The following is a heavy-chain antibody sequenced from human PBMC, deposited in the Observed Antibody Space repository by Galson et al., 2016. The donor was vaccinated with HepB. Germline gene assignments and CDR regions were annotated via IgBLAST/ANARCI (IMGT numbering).Heavy chain of an antibody. CDR1: GFSISTSGVA. V-gene: IGHV2-5*02. J-gene: IGHJ3*01. Sequence: PALVKPTQTLTLTCDVSGFSISTSGVAVAWIRQPPGEALEWFALIYWDDDKRYRPSLKNRITMTRDTSKNQVVLTMTDMDPTDTATYYCAHYRSGWFSVGPDAFDVWGRGTRVTVSS. D-gene: IGHD6-25*01. CDR3: AHYRSGWFSVGPDAFDV. CDR2: IYWDDDK.